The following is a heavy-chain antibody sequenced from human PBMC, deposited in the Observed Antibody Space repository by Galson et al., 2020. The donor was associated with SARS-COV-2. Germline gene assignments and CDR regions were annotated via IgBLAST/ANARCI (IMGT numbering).Heavy chain of an antibody. CDR2: INHSGST. J-gene: IGHJ5*02. Sequence: SETLSLTCAVYGGSFSGYYWSWIRQPPGKGLEWIGAINHSGSTNYNPSLKSRVTISVDTSTNQFSLKLSSVTAADTAVYYCARVVGRIVVVPAAMRNNWFDPWGQGTLVTVSS. CDR1: GGSFSGYY. CDR3: ARVVGRIVVVPAAMRNNWFDP. D-gene: IGHD2-2*01. V-gene: IGHV4-34*01.